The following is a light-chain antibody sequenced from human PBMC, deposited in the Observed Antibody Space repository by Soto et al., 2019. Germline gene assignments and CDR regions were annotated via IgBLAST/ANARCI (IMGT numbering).Light chain of an antibody. Sequence: QSALTQPASVSGSPGQSLTISCTGTTSDIGFYDYVSWYQQYPGKAPKLLIYGVTIRPSGISNRFSGSKSGSTASLTISGLQAEDEGDYYCTSFAPGRIYVFGSGTKVTVL. CDR2: GVT. CDR1: TSDIGFYDY. V-gene: IGLV2-14*01. CDR3: TSFAPGRIYV. J-gene: IGLJ1*01.